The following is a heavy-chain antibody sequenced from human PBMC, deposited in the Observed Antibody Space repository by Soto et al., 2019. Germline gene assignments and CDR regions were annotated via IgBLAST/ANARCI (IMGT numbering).Heavy chain of an antibody. J-gene: IGHJ4*02. D-gene: IGHD3-22*01. Sequence: ASVKVSCKGSGYTFTNYAIHWVRQAPGQRLEWMGWINAGNGNTKYSQKFQGRVTITRDTSASTAYMELSSLRSEDTAVYYCARGERYYYDSSGYFGFDYWGQGTLVTVSS. CDR3: ARGERYYYDSSGYFGFDY. V-gene: IGHV1-3*01. CDR1: GYTFTNYA. CDR2: INAGNGNT.